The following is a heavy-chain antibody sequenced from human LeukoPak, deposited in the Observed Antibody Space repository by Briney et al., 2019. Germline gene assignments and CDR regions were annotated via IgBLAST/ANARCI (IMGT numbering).Heavy chain of an antibody. CDR2: IYYSAST. V-gene: IGHV4-39*02. Sequence: SETLSLTCTVSGGSISSSTYYWGWIRHPPGKWLEWIGSIYYSASTYYNPSLNSRVTISVDTSKNQFSLKLSSVTAADTDVYYCARDQLIIAAPFDYWGQGTLVTVSS. D-gene: IGHD6-13*01. J-gene: IGHJ4*02. CDR1: GGSISSSTYY. CDR3: ARDQLIIAAPFDY.